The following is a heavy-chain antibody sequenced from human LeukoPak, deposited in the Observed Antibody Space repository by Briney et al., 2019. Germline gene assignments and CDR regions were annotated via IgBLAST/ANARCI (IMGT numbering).Heavy chain of an antibody. D-gene: IGHD3-16*02. CDR1: GGTLNSYV. Sequence: ASVKVSCKASGGTLNSYVISWVRQAPGQGLEWMGGIIPISGTTNYAQKFQGRVTITADKSTSTAYMELSSLRAEDTAVYYCARDALSLYRPYAFDIWGQGTMVTVSS. CDR3: ARDALSLYRPYAFDI. CDR2: IIPISGTT. J-gene: IGHJ3*02. V-gene: IGHV1-69*06.